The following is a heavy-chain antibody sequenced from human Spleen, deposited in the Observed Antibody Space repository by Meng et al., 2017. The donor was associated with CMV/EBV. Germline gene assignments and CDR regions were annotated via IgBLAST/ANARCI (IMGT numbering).Heavy chain of an antibody. Sequence: GGSLRLSCAASGFTFSDYYMTWVRQAPGKGLEWVSDISGRGNTYYADSVEGRFTISRDNSKNTVYLQMNSLRVDDTAVYYCAKVTQYWFDPWGQGTLVTVSS. J-gene: IGHJ5*02. CDR3: AKVTQYWFDP. CDR2: ISGRGNT. D-gene: IGHD4-11*01. V-gene: IGHV3-23*01. CDR1: GFTFSDYY.